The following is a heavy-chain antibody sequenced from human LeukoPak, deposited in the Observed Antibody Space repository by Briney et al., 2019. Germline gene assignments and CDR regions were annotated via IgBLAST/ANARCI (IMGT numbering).Heavy chain of an antibody. Sequence: SETLSLTCTVSGGSISSYYWSWIRQPPGKGLEWIGYIYYSGSTNYNPSPKSRVTISVDTSKNQFSLKLSSVTAADTAVYYCARHTYGAPIEYWGQGTLVTVSS. CDR2: IYYSGST. V-gene: IGHV4-59*08. J-gene: IGHJ4*02. CDR3: ARHTYGAPIEY. D-gene: IGHD4-17*01. CDR1: GGSISSYY.